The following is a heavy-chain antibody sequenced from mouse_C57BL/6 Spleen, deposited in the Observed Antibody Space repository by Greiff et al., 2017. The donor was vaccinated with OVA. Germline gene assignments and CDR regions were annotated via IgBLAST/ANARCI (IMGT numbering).Heavy chain of an antibody. CDR1: GYTFTDYY. CDR3: ARGGYYGFDY. V-gene: IGHV1-26*01. D-gene: IGHD1-1*01. Sequence: EVQLQQSGPELVKPGASVKISCKASGYTFTDYYMNWVKQSHGKSLEWIGDINPNNGGTSYNQKFKGKATLTVDKSSSTAYMELRSLTSEDSAVYYCARGGYYGFDYWGKGTTLTVSS. J-gene: IGHJ2*01. CDR2: INPNNGGT.